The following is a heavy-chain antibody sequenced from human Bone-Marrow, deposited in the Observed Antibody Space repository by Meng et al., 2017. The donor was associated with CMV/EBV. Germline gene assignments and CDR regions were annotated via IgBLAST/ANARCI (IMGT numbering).Heavy chain of an antibody. D-gene: IGHD1-26*01. J-gene: IGHJ4*02. CDR1: GGSISSYY. Sequence: SETLSLTCTVSGGSISSYYWSWIRQPPGKGLEWIGYIYYSGSTNYNPSLKSRVTISVDTSKNQFSLKLSSVTAADTAVYYRARDRAGGGSYLDYWGQGTLVTVSS. CDR2: IYYSGST. CDR3: ARDRAGGGSYLDY. V-gene: IGHV4-59*01.